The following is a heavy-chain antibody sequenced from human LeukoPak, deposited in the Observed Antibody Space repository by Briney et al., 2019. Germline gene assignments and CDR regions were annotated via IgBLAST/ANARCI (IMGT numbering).Heavy chain of an antibody. CDR1: GFTFDDYG. CDR3: AKDDAWLRFGE. Sequence: GGSLRLSCAASGFTFDDYGMSWVRQAPGKGLEWVSGINWNGGSTYYADSVKGRFTTSRDNSKNTLYLEVISLAAEDTAVYYCAKDDAWLRFGEWSQGTLVTVSS. V-gene: IGHV3-20*04. CDR2: INWNGGST. D-gene: IGHD5-12*01. J-gene: IGHJ4*02.